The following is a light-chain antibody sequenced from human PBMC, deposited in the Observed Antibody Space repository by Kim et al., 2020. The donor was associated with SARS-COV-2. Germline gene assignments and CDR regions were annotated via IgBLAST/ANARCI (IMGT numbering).Light chain of an antibody. CDR3: SSYTSSSSWV. Sequence: GQSITNSCTETSSDVGAYDYVSWYQQLPGKAPNLMIYDVSERPSGVSYRFSGSKSGNTASLTISRLRAEDEADYYCSSYTSSSSWVFGGGTQLTVL. CDR1: SSDVGAYDY. CDR2: DVS. V-gene: IGLV2-14*03. J-gene: IGLJ3*02.